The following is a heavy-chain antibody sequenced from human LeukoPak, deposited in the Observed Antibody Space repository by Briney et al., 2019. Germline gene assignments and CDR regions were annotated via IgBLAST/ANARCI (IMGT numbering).Heavy chain of an antibody. D-gene: IGHD1-26*01. CDR1: GFTFSDYA. Sequence: GGSLRLSCAASGFTFSDYAMHWVRQAPGKELEYVSAISSNGGSIHYANSVKGRFTISRDNSKSTLYLQMDSLRAEDTAVYYCARDSTSSWETAFDVWGQGTMVTVSS. J-gene: IGHJ3*01. CDR3: ARDSTSSWETAFDV. V-gene: IGHV3-64*01. CDR2: ISSNGGSI.